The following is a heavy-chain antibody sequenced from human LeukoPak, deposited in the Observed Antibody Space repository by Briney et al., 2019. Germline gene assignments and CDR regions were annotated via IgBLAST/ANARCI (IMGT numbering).Heavy chain of an antibody. CDR2: ISWDGGST. CDR1: GFTFDDYA. V-gene: IGHV3-43D*03. D-gene: IGHD3-10*01. CDR3: AKDSSELGSTAHLDY. J-gene: IGHJ4*02. Sequence: GGSLRLSCAASGFTFDDYAMHRVRQAPGKGLEWVSLISWDGGSTYYADSVRGRFTISRDNSKNSLYLQMNSLRAEDTALYYCAKDSSELGSTAHLDYWGQGTLVTVSS.